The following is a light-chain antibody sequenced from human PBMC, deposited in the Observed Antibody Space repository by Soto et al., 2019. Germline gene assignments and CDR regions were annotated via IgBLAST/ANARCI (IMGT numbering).Light chain of an antibody. CDR1: QSISSY. V-gene: IGKV1-39*01. Sequence: DIQMTQSPSSLSASVGDRVTITCRASQSISSYFNWYQQKPGKAPKLLICTTSSLQSGVPSRFSGSGSGTDFTLTISSLQPEDFATYYCQQSHSTPLTFGQGTRLEIK. CDR2: TTS. CDR3: QQSHSTPLT. J-gene: IGKJ5*01.